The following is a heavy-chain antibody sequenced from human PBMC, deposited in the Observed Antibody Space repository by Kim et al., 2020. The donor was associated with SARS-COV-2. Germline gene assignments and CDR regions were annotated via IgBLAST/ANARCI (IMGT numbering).Heavy chain of an antibody. V-gene: IGHV4-39*01. J-gene: IGHJ4*02. CDR1: GGSITSSSYF. CDR2: VYFSGSV. D-gene: IGHD3-9*01. CDR3: ARPPGDTPGDWPPGFFAH. Sequence: SETLSLTCTVSGGSITSSSYFWGWIRQSPGKGLEWLGSVYFSGSVYDNSSLKSRVTISVNRSKNQFYLELASVTAADTAVYYCARPPGDTPGDWPPGFFAHWGQGILVTVSS.